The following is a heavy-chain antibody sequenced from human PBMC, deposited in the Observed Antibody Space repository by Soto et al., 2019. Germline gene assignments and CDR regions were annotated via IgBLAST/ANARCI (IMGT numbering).Heavy chain of an antibody. J-gene: IGHJ4*02. V-gene: IGHV3-21*01. Sequence: EVQLVESGGGLVKPGGSLSLSCAASGFTFSSYSMNWVRQAPGKGLEWVSSISSSSSYIYYADSVKGRFNISSDNAKNSLYLQMNSLRAEDTAVYYCARETQLYSFDYWGQGTLVTVSS. CDR3: ARETQLYSFDY. D-gene: IGHD2-8*01. CDR2: ISSSSSYI. CDR1: GFTFSSYS.